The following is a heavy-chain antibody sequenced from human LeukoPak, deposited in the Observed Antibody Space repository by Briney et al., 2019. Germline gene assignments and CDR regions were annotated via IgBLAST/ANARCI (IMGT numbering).Heavy chain of an antibody. J-gene: IGHJ4*02. Sequence: SQTLTLTCTVSGGSISSSTYYWGWIRQPPGKGLEWIGNIYYSGSTYYNPSLKSRVTISVDTSKNQFSLKLSSVTAADTAVYYCARLDGDSLFDYWGQGTLVAVSS. CDR3: ARLDGDSLFDY. V-gene: IGHV4-39*01. CDR2: IYYSGST. CDR1: GGSISSSTYY. D-gene: IGHD4-17*01.